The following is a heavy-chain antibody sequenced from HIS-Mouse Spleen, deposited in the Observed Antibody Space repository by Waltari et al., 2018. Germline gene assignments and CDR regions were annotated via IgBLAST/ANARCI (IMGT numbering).Heavy chain of an antibody. CDR2: IYPSGST. CDR1: GYSISSVDY. Sequence: QVQLQESGPGLVKPSETLSLTCTVSGYSISSVDYCGWIRQPPGKGLTWIGGIYPSGSTYDNPTRKSRVTISVDTAKNQFTLKLSSVTAADTAVYYCARVKTWGQGTLVTVSS. CDR3: ARVKT. J-gene: IGHJ5*02. V-gene: IGHV4-38-2*02.